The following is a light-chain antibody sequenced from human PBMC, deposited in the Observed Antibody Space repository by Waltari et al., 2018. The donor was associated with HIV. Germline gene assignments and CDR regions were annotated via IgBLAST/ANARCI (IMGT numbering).Light chain of an antibody. CDR3: HQSTSLPHT. Sequence: IVLTQSPDFQSVTPKEKVTITCRANQTVSNNLYWYQQKPHQSPKLLIKSASQSLSGVPSRFSGSGSGTNFALTINGLESEDAATYFCHQSTSLPHTFGQGTKLGIK. J-gene: IGKJ2*01. CDR1: QTVSNN. V-gene: IGKV6-21*01. CDR2: SAS.